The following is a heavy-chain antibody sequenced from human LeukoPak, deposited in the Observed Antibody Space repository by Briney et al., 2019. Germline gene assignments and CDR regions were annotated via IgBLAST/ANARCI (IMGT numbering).Heavy chain of an antibody. CDR1: GGTFSSYA. V-gene: IGHV1-69*13. D-gene: IGHD6-13*01. CDR3: ARRRGSSWTKYYFDY. CDR2: IIPIFGTA. J-gene: IGHJ4*02. Sequence: SVKVSCKASGGTFSSYAISWVRQAPGQGLEWMGGIIPIFGTANYAQKFQGRVTITAEEFTSTAYMELSSLRSEDTAVYYCARRRGSSWTKYYFDYWGQGTLVTVSS.